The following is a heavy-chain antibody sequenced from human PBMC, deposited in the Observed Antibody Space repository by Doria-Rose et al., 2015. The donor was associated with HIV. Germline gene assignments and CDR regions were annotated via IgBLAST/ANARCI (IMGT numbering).Heavy chain of an antibody. CDR1: GASLSSPGMG. D-gene: IGHD6-13*01. CDR2: IFSDDER. V-gene: IGHV2-26*01. J-gene: IGHJ4*02. Sequence: QITLKESGPVLVKPTETLTLTCTVSGASLSSPGMGVSWIRQPPGKVLEWLANIFSDDERSYKTSLKSRLTISRCTSKSQVVLTMTDMDPVDTATYYCARIKSSRWYHKYYFDFWGQGTLVIVSA. CDR3: ARIKSSRWYHKYYFDF.